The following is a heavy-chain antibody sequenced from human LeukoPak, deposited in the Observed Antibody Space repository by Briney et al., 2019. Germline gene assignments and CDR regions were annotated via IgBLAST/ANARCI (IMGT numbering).Heavy chain of an antibody. V-gene: IGHV1-18*04. Sequence: GASVTVSCKASGYTFTGYGIIWVRQAPGQGLEWMGWISPYNGNTNYAQKFQGRVTMTTDTSTPTTYMELRSVRSDDTAVYYCARDLDSGGTTFRALNYWGQGTLVTVSS. CDR1: GYTFTGYG. D-gene: IGHD1-14*01. CDR2: ISPYNGNT. J-gene: IGHJ4*02. CDR3: ARDLDSGGTTFRALNY.